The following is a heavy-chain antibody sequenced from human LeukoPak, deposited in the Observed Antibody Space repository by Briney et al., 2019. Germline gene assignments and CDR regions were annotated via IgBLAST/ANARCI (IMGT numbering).Heavy chain of an antibody. Sequence: PGGSLRLSCAASGFTFSSYSVNWVRQAPGKGLEWVSSISSSSSYIYYADSVKGRFTISRDNAKNSLYLQMNSLRAEDTAVYYCATGVPYYYDSVFDYWGQGTLVTVSS. CDR1: GFTFSSYS. J-gene: IGHJ4*02. CDR3: ATGVPYYYDSVFDY. V-gene: IGHV3-21*01. D-gene: IGHD3-22*01. CDR2: ISSSSSYI.